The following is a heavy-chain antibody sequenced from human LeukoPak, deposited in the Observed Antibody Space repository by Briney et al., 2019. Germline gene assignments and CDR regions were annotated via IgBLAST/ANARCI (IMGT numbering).Heavy chain of an antibody. D-gene: IGHD6-19*01. CDR3: ARDRGYSSGWYYFDY. J-gene: IGHJ4*02. CDR1: GYTFTSYG. V-gene: IGHV1-18*04. CDR2: ISAYNGST. Sequence: ASVKVSCKASGYTFTSYGISWVRQAPGQGLEWMGWISAYNGSTNYAQKLQGRVTMTTDTSTSTAYMELGSLRSDDTAVYYCARDRGYSSGWYYFDYWGQGTLVTVSS.